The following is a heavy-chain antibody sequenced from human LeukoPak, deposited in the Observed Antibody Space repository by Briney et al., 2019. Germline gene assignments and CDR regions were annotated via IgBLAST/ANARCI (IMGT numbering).Heavy chain of an antibody. J-gene: IGHJ4*02. V-gene: IGHV3-7*01. CDR2: IKQDGSEK. D-gene: IGHD3-10*01. CDR1: GFTFSSYW. Sequence: GGSLRLSCAASGFTFSSYWMSWVRQAPGKGLEWVANIKQDGSEKYYVDSVKGRFTISRDNAKNSLYLQMNSLRAGDTAVYYCARDHYYGSGSYNYWGQGTLVTVSS. CDR3: ARDHYYGSGSYNY.